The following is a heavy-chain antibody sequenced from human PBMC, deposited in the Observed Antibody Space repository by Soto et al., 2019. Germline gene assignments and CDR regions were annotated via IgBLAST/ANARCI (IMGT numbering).Heavy chain of an antibody. CDR3: XXHRGXPSGAFDI. CDR1: GFTLSTYA. Sequence: EVQLLESGGGLVQPGGSLRLSCVASGFTLSTYAMSWVRQAPGKGLEWVSGITGSGGSTYYADSVKGRFTISRDNSKSXVXXXXXXXRAXXXXVXYCXXHRGXPSGAFDIWGQGTMVTVSS. V-gene: IGHV3-23*01. CDR2: ITGSGGST. J-gene: IGHJ3*02.